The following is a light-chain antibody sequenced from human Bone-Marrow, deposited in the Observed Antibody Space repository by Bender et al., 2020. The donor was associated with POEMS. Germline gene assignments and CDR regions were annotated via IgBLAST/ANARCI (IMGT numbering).Light chain of an antibody. CDR2: EVT. V-gene: IGLV2-23*02. Sequence: QSALTQPASVSGSPGQSITISCTGTSSDVGRYDLVSWYQQHPGKAPKLIIYEVTKRPSGVPDRFSGSKSGNTASLTVSGLQAEDEADYYCSSYAGSNNLVFGGGTKLTVL. CDR3: SSYAGSNNLV. CDR1: SSDVGRYDL. J-gene: IGLJ2*01.